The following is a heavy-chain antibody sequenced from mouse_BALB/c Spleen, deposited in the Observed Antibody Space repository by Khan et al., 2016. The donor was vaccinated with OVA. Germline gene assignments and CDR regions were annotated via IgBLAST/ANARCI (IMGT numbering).Heavy chain of an antibody. Sequence: VQLKQSGPELVKPGASMKISCKASGYSFTGYTMNWVKQSHGKNLEWIGLINPYNGGTSYNQKFKGKATLTVDKSSSTAYMGLLSLTSEDSAVYYGAREGYRYDGAWFAYWGQGTLVTVSA. CDR2: INPYNGGT. D-gene: IGHD2-14*01. CDR1: GYSFTGYT. V-gene: IGHV1-18*01. J-gene: IGHJ3*01. CDR3: AREGYRYDGAWFAY.